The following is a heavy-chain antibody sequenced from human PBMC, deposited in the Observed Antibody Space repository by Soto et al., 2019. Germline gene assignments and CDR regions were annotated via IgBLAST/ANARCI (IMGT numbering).Heavy chain of an antibody. CDR2: IDPSGGGT. D-gene: IGHD2-15*01. J-gene: IGHJ5*02. CDR1: GYTLTSYY. V-gene: IGHV1-46*01. Sequence: QVQLVQSGAEVKKPGASVKVSCKASGYTLTSYYMHWVRQAPGQGLEWMGIIDPSGGGTSYAQKFQGRLTMTRDTSTSTVYMEPSSLRSEDTAVYYCARDRVDCSGGNCWRSVEDTWGQGTLVTVSS. CDR3: ARDRVDCSGGNCWRSVEDT.